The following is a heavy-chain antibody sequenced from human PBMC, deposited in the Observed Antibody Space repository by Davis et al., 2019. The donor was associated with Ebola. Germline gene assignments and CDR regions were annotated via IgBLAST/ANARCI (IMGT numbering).Heavy chain of an antibody. D-gene: IGHD3-3*02. CDR3: AKGPFVAFD. CDR1: SGSFNGYY. CDR2: INHSGST. J-gene: IGHJ4*02. V-gene: IGHV4-34*01. Sequence: MPSETLSLTCAVYSGSFNGYYWNWIRQPPGKGLEWIGQINHSGSTNYNPSLKSRVTISVDTSKNQFSLKLSSVTAADTAMYYCAKGPFVAFDWGQGTLVTVSS.